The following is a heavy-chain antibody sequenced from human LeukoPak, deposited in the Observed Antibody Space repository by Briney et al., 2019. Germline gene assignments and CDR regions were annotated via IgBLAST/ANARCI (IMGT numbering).Heavy chain of an antibody. CDR2: IYYSGST. D-gene: IGHD5-18*01. V-gene: IGHV4-31*03. CDR3: ARNTAMVTYFDY. J-gene: IGHJ4*02. Sequence: SQTLSLTCTVSGGSISSGGYYWSWIRQHPGKGREWIGYIYYSGSTYYNPSLKSRVTISVDTSKNQFSLKLSSVTAADTAVYYCARNTAMVTYFDYWGQGTLVTVSS. CDR1: GGSISSGGYY.